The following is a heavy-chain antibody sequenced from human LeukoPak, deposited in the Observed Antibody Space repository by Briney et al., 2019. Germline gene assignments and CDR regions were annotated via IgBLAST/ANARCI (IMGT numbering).Heavy chain of an antibody. CDR2: IYYSGST. V-gene: IGHV4-39*07. D-gene: IGHD3-22*01. CDR3: ARVYYYDSSGYSFDY. CDR1: GGSISSSSYY. J-gene: IGHJ4*02. Sequence: SETLSLTCTVSGGSISSSSYYWRWIRQPPGKGLEWIGSIYYSGSTSYNPSLKSRVTISVDTSKNQFSLKLSSVTAADTAVYYCARVYYYDSSGYSFDYWGQGTLVTVSS.